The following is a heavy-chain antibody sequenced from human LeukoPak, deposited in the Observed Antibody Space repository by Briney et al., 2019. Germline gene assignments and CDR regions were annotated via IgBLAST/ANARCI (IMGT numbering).Heavy chain of an antibody. CDR1: GFTFRKYS. J-gene: IGHJ6*03. CDR3: AKDGSVHCSGGSCYYYYYMDV. CDR2: IVGDGSDK. Sequence: GGSLRLSCGVSGFTFRKYSMSWFRQAPGKGLEWIASIVGDGSDKFYADSARGRFIVSRDNSKNTLYLQMNSLRAEDTAVYYCAKDGSVHCSGGSCYYYYYMDVWGKGTTVTVSS. D-gene: IGHD2-15*01. V-gene: IGHV3-23*01.